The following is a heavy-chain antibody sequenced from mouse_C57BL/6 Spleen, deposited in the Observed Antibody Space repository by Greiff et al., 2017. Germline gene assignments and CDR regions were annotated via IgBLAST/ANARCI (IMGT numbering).Heavy chain of an antibody. CDR2: IYPGSGNT. Sequence: QVQLKQSGAELVRPGASVKLSCKASGYTFTDYYINWVKQRPGQGLEWIARIYPGSGNTYYNEKFKGKATLTAEKSSSTAYMQLSSLTSEDSAVYFVARDYGNYGYFDVWGTGTTVTVSS. CDR3: ARDYGNYGYFDV. D-gene: IGHD2-1*01. CDR1: GYTFTDYY. V-gene: IGHV1-76*01. J-gene: IGHJ1*03.